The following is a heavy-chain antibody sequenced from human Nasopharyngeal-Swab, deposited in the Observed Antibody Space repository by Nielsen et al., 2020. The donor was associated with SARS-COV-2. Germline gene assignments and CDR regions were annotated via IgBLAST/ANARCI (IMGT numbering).Heavy chain of an antibody. V-gene: IGHV3-21*01. CDR1: GFTFNNYN. CDR3: ARDGLDYDFWSAYFMDV. D-gene: IGHD3-3*01. J-gene: IGHJ6*02. CDR2: ISSSSSNI. Sequence: GGSLRLSCAASGFTFNNYNFNWVRQAPGKGLEWVSSISSSSSNIYYADSVKGRFTISRDNPKNSLYLQMNSLRAEDTAVYYGARDGLDYDFWSAYFMDVWGQGTTVTVSS.